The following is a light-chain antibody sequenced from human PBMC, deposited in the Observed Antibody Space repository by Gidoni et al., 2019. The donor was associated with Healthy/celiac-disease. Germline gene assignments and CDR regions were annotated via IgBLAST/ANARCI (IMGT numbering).Light chain of an antibody. Sequence: EIVMTQSPATLSVSPGESATLSCRSSQSVSSNLAWYQQKPGQAPRLLIDGPSTRATGIPARCSGSGSGTEFTLTISSLQSEDVAVYYCQQYNNWLMYTFGQGTKLEIK. V-gene: IGKV3-15*01. CDR3: QQYNNWLMYT. CDR2: GPS. CDR1: QSVSSN. J-gene: IGKJ2*01.